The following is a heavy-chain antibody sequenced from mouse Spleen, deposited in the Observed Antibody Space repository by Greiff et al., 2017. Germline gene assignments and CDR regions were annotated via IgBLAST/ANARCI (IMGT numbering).Heavy chain of an antibody. J-gene: IGHJ2*01. V-gene: IGHV5-9*01. Sequence: EVMLVESGGGLVKLGGSLKLSCAASGFTFSSYYMSWVRQTPEKRLEWVATISSGGGSTYYPDSVKGRFTISRDNAKNTLYLQMSSLNSEDTAVYYCARDYYGLGYFDYWGQGTTLTVSS. D-gene: IGHD1-1*01. CDR2: ISSGGGST. CDR1: GFTFSSYY. CDR3: ARDYYGLGYFDY.